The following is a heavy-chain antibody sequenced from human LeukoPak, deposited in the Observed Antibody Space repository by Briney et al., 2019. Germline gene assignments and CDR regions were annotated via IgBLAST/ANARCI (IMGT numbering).Heavy chain of an antibody. D-gene: IGHD3-10*01. CDR3: ARWYGSGSSELEY. Sequence: GGSLRLSCAASGFTFSSYSMTWVRQAPGKGLEWVLSISSRSSYIYYADSLKGRFTISRDNAKNSLYLQMNSLRAEDTAVYYCARWYGSGSSELEYWGQGTLVTVSA. CDR2: ISSRSSYI. J-gene: IGHJ4*02. V-gene: IGHV3-21*01. CDR1: GFTFSSYS.